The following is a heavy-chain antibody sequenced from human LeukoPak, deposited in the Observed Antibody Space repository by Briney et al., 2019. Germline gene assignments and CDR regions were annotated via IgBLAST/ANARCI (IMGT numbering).Heavy chain of an antibody. J-gene: IGHJ4*02. CDR1: GYSISSGYY. Sequence: SETLSLTCTVSGYSISSGYYWGWIRRPPGKGLEWIGSIYHSGSTYYNPSLKSRVTISVDTSKNQFSLKLSSVTAADTAVYYCARAMVRGVTRYYFDYWGQGTLVTVSS. CDR3: ARAMVRGVTRYYFDY. V-gene: IGHV4-38-2*02. D-gene: IGHD3-10*01. CDR2: IYHSGST.